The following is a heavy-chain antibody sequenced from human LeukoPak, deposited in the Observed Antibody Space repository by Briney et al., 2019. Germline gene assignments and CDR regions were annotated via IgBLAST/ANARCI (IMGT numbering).Heavy chain of an antibody. CDR2: IYTSGST. V-gene: IGHV4-4*07. J-gene: IGHJ4*02. CDR3: ARDLCYYDSICVFDY. CDR1: GGSISSYY. D-gene: IGHD3-22*01. Sequence: PSETLSLTCTVSGGSISSYYWSWIRQPAGKGLEWIGRIYTSGSTNYNPSLKSRVTMSVDTSENQFSLKLSSVTAADTAVYYCARDLCYYDSICVFDYWGQGTLVTVSS.